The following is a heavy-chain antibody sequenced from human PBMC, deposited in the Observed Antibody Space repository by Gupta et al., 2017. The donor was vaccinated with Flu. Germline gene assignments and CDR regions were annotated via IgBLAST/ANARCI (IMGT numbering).Heavy chain of an antibody. D-gene: IGHD6-19*01. CDR3: ARPAVAGFYYGMDV. CDR2: ISSDGSST. V-gene: IGHV3-64*01. J-gene: IGHJ6*02. CDR1: GFSFSDYG. Sequence: EVQLVESAGGLVQPGGSLRLSCAASGFSFSDYGMHWVRQAPGKGLEYVSSISSDGSSTYYANSMKGRFTISRDNFKNTLYLEMGSLRVEDMAVYYCARPAVAGFYYGMDVWGQGTTVIVSS.